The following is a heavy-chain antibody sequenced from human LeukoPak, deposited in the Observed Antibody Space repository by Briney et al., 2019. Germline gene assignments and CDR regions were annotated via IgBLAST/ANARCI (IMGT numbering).Heavy chain of an antibody. CDR1: GFTFSSHG. CDR2: ISGSGDYT. CDR3: AKDSSSWYLGRPWPIDY. Sequence: GSLRLSCAASGFTFSSHGMSWVRQAPGKGLEWVSTISGSGDYTYYADSVKGRFTISRDNSKNTLYLQMNSLRAEDTAIYYCAKDSSSWYLGRPWPIDYWGQGTLVTVSS. V-gene: IGHV3-23*01. D-gene: IGHD6-13*01. J-gene: IGHJ4*02.